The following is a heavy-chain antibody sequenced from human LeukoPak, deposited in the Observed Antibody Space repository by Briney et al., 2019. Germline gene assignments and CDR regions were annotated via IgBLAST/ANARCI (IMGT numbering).Heavy chain of an antibody. Sequence: ASVKVSCKASGYTFTSYYMHWVRQAPGQGLEWMGIINPSGGSTSYAQKFQGRVTMTRDMSTSTVYMELSSLRSEDTAVYYCARDWTLAAAGRDWFDPWGQGTLVTVSS. CDR3: ARDWTLAAAGRDWFDP. D-gene: IGHD6-13*01. J-gene: IGHJ5*02. CDR2: INPSGGST. CDR1: GYTFTSYY. V-gene: IGHV1-46*01.